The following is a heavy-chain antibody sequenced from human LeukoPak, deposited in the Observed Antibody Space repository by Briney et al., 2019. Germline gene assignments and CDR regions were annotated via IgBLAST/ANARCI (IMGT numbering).Heavy chain of an antibody. D-gene: IGHD6-19*01. J-gene: IGHJ4*02. CDR1: GGSISSYY. CDR2: IYYTGTT. CDR3: ARVGSGWSFDY. Sequence: PSETLSLTCTVSGGSISSYYWSWIRQPPGKGLEWIGYIYYTGTTNYNPSLKSRVTISVDTSKNKFSLKVNSVTAADTAVYYCARVGSGWSFDYWGQGTLVTVSS. V-gene: IGHV4-59*12.